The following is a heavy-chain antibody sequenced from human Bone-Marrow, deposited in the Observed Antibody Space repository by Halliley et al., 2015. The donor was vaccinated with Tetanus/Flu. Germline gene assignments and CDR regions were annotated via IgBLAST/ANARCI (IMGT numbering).Heavy chain of an antibody. V-gene: IGHV5-51*01. CDR2: IYPGDSDT. CDR3: ARHTLAGAGYYYGTDV. J-gene: IGHJ6*02. CDR1: GYSFSSYW. Sequence: QLVQSGAEVRKPGESLNISCKGTGYSFSSYWIGWVRQMPGKGLEWVGIIYPGDSDTRYSPSLRGHVTISADKSISTAYLQWRTLKAPAPAIYYCARHTLAGAGYYYGTDVWGQGTTVTVSS. D-gene: IGHD3-10*01.